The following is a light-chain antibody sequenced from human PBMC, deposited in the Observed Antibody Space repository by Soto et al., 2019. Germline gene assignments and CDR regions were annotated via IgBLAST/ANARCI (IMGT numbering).Light chain of an antibody. Sequence: DIQMTQSPSSLSASVGDRVTITCRANQGISNYLAWFQQKPGKVPKLLIYAASTLQSGVPSRFSGSGSGTDSTLTISSLQPEDVATYYCQKYNSAPRAFGQGTKVEIK. CDR2: AAS. CDR3: QKYNSAPRA. J-gene: IGKJ1*01. CDR1: QGISNY. V-gene: IGKV1-27*01.